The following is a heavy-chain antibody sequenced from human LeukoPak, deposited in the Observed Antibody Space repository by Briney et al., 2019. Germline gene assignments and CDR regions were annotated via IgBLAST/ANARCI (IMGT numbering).Heavy chain of an antibody. CDR3: ARVGDGYNVYYFDY. CDR2: IYSGGST. D-gene: IGHD5-24*01. CDR1: GFTVSSNY. Sequence: PGGSLRLSCAASGFTVSSNYMSWVRQAPGKGLEWVSVIYSGGSTYYADSVKGRFTISRDNSKNTLYLQMNSLRAEDTAVYYCARVGDGYNVYYFDYWGQGTLVTVSS. J-gene: IGHJ4*02. V-gene: IGHV3-53*01.